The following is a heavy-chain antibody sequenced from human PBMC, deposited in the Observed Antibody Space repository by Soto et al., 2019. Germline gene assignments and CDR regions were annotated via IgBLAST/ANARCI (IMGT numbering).Heavy chain of an antibody. CDR2: ISYDGSNK. J-gene: IGHJ6*03. CDR3: AKDGTSWGDSLYYYYYYMDV. Sequence: PGGSLRLSCAASGFTFISYGMHWVRQAPGKGLEWVAVISYDGSNKYYADSVKGRFTISRDNSKNTLYLQMNSLRAEDTAVYYCAKDGTSWGDSLYYYYYYMDVWGKGTTVTVSS. CDR1: GFTFISYG. D-gene: IGHD2-21*02. V-gene: IGHV3-30*18.